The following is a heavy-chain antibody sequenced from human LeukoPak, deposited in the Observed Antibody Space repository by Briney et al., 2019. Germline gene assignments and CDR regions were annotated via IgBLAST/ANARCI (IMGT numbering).Heavy chain of an antibody. V-gene: IGHV3-21*01. CDR1: GLTFSTYN. Sequence: KAGGSLRLPGAASGLTFSTYNMNWVRQAPGKGLEWVSSISSSSSYIYYADSVKGRFTISRDNAKNSLYLQMNSLRAEDTAVYYCASGEFPPLSYWGQGTLVTVSS. D-gene: IGHD3-10*01. CDR3: ASGEFPPLSY. CDR2: ISSSSSYI. J-gene: IGHJ4*02.